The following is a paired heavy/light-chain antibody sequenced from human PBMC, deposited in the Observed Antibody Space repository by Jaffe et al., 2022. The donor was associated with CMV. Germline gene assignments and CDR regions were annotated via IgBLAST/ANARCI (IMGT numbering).Heavy chain of an antibody. J-gene: IGHJ4*02. CDR2: ISSSGGST. CDR1: GFTFTNYA. CDR3: AKGYDDTSGFYPYYFDY. V-gene: IGHV3-23*04. D-gene: IGHD3-22*01. Sequence: EVQLVESGGGLVQPGGSLRLSCVASGFTFTNYAMSWVRQAPGKGLECVSPISSSGGSTYYADSVKGRFTISRDNSKNTLYLQMNSLRAEDTALYYCAKGYDDTSGFYPYYFDYWGQGILVTVSS.
Light chain of an antibody. V-gene: IGLV3-21*04. Sequence: SFVLTQPPSVSVAPGKTATITCGGNSIGSKSVHWYQRKPGQAPVVVMCYDSDRPSGIPERFSGSNSGNTATLTISGVEAGDEADYYCQVWDISVVFGGGTKLTVL. CDR1: SIGSKS. J-gene: IGLJ3*02. CDR3: QVWDISVV. CDR2: YDS.